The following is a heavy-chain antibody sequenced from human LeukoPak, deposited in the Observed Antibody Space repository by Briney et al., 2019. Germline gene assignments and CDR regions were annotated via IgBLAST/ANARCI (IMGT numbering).Heavy chain of an antibody. CDR2: MHPGNGNT. Sequence: ASVKVSCKASGYRFISNYIQWVRQAPGLGPEWMGWMHPGNGNTRYAEKFQGRVTMTRDTSINTAYMDLSSLRPDDTAVYYCARESSYCVGGDCYSFDFWGQGTLITVSS. CDR1: GYRFISNY. J-gene: IGHJ4*02. V-gene: IGHV1-2*02. CDR3: ARESSYCVGGDCYSFDF. D-gene: IGHD2-21*02.